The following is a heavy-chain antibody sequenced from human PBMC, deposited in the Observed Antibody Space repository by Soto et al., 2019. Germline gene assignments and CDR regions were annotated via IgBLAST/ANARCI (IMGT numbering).Heavy chain of an antibody. J-gene: IGHJ4*02. V-gene: IGHV4-59*01. Sequence: SETLSLTCTVSGGSISSYYWSWIRQPPGKGLEWIGYIYYSGSTNYNPSLKSRVTISVDTSKNQFSLKLSSVTAADTAVYYCARGAAPLDYWGQGTLVTVSS. CDR2: IYYSGST. CDR3: ARGAAPLDY. CDR1: GGSISSYY.